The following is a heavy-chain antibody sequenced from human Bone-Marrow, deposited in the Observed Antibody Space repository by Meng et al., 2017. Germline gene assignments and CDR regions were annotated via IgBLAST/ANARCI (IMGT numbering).Heavy chain of an antibody. CDR2: INTNTGNP. CDR3: ARDLSPSYDILTGYSVYFDY. J-gene: IGHJ4*02. D-gene: IGHD3-9*01. V-gene: IGHV7-4-1*02. Sequence: ASVKVFCKASGYTFTSYAMNWVRQAPGQGLEWMGWINTNTGNPTYAQGFTGRFVFSLDTSVSTAYLQISSLKAEDTAVYYCARDLSPSYDILTGYSVYFDYWGQGTLVTVSS. CDR1: GYTFTSYA.